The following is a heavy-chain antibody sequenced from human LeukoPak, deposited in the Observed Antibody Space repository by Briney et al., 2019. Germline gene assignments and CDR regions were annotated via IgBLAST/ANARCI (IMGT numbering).Heavy chain of an antibody. V-gene: IGHV4-30-4*01. CDR1: GFSISSGAFY. CDR3: ARVRYSHLDT. D-gene: IGHD5-18*01. CDR2: INYSSST. J-gene: IGHJ5*02. Sequence: PSQTLSLTCTASGFSISSGAFYWGWIRPPPGTGREWVVYINYSSSTYYNPSLNSRVTISVDTSKNQLALKLSSLTSADVAVYYCARVRYSHLDTWGQGTLVTVSS.